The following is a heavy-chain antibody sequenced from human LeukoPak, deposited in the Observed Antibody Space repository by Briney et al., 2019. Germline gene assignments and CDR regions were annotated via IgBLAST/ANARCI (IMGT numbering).Heavy chain of an antibody. CDR2: IYSDGRT. Sequence: PGGSLRLSCAASGVSVSSSYMSWVRQAPGKGLEWVSVIYSDGRTFYAGSVKGRFTISRDSSKSTVYLQMNSLRVEDTAVYYCARGNYGDDSYYFDYWGRGALVTVSS. CDR3: ARGNYGDDSYYFDY. J-gene: IGHJ4*02. V-gene: IGHV3-53*01. D-gene: IGHD4-17*01. CDR1: GVSVSSSY.